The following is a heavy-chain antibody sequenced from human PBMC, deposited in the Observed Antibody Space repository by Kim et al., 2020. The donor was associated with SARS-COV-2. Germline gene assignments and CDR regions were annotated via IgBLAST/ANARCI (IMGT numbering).Heavy chain of an antibody. CDR3: ASLKYDY. CDR1: GFTFRDYC. Sequence: GGSLRLSCAASGFTFRDYCMDWVRQAPGKGLEWVANIKPDGSEKNCVDSVRGRFTISRDNAEKSLYLQMDSLRAEDTAVYYCASLKYDYWGRGALVTVSS. D-gene: IGHD2-2*01. J-gene: IGHJ4*02. CDR2: IKPDGSEK. V-gene: IGHV3-7*01.